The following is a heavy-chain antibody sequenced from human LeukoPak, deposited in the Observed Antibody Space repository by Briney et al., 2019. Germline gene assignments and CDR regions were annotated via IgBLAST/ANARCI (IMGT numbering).Heavy chain of an antibody. CDR3: ARDRITGTTNWFDP. CDR2: IYTSGST. Sequence: SETLSLTCTVSGGSISSYYWSWIRQPAGKGLEWIGRIYTSGSTNYNPSLKSRVTMSVDTSKNQFSLKLSSVTAADTAVYYCARDRITGTTNWFDPWGQGTLVTVSS. V-gene: IGHV4-4*07. CDR1: GGSISSYY. J-gene: IGHJ5*02. D-gene: IGHD1-14*01.